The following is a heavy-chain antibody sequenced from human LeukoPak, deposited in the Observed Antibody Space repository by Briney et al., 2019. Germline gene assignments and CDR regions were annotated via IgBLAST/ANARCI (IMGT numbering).Heavy chain of an antibody. J-gene: IGHJ4*02. CDR2: ISWNSGSI. V-gene: IGHV3-9*01. CDR1: GVTFDDYA. Sequence: PGRSLRLSCAASGVTFDDYAMHWVRQPPGKGLEWVSGISWNSGSIGYADSVEGRFTISRDNAKNSLYLQMNSLRPEDTALYSCAIFDGFDYWGQGTLVTVSS. D-gene: IGHD3-9*01. CDR3: AIFDGFDY.